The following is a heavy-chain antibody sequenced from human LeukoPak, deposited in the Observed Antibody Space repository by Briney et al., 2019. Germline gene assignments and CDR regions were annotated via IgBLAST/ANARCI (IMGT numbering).Heavy chain of an antibody. CDR1: GGSISSSSYY. CDR2: IYYSGST. D-gene: IGHD4-17*01. Sequence: SETLSLTCTVSGGSISSSSYYWGWIRQPPGKGLEWIGSIYYSGSTYYNPPLKSRVTISVDTSKNQFSLKLSSVTAADTAVYYCARDKVTVTRSHWFDPWGQGTLVTVSS. V-gene: IGHV4-39*07. J-gene: IGHJ5*02. CDR3: ARDKVTVTRSHWFDP.